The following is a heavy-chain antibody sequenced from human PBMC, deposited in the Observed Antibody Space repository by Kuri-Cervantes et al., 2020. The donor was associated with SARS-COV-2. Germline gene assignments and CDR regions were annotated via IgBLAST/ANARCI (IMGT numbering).Heavy chain of an antibody. CDR1: TLTFSDYA. D-gene: IGHD3-10*01. V-gene: IGHV3-23*01. J-gene: IGHJ6*03. Sequence: GESLKISCTASTLTFSDYAMSWVRRAPGKVLEWVSSINYSGGSTYYAASVRGRFTISRDNSKNMLYLQMNSLRAEDTAVYYCAKRPNQYGSGSNSYYYMDVWGKGSTVTVSS. CDR3: AKRPNQYGSGSNSYYYMDV. CDR2: INYSGGST.